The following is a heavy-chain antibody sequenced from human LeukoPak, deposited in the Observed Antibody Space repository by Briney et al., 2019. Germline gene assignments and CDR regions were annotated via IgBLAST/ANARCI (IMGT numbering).Heavy chain of an antibody. J-gene: IGHJ5*02. CDR1: GFTFGSYS. D-gene: IGHD3-3*01. Sequence: GGSLRLSCAASGFTFGSYSMNWVRQAPGKGLEWVSGISGSGGSTYYADSVKGRFTISRDNSKNTLYLQMNSLRAEDTAVHYCAKDQRYDFWSGNWFDPWGQGTLVTVSS. CDR2: ISGSGGST. CDR3: AKDQRYDFWSGNWFDP. V-gene: IGHV3-23*01.